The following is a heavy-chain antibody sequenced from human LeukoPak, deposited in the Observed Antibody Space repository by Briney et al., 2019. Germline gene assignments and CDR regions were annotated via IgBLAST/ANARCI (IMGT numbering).Heavy chain of an antibody. V-gene: IGHV1-18*01. CDR3: SRAVDRTQRYYHYYDYMDF. CDR2: INAYNGST. D-gene: IGHD1-14*01. J-gene: IGHJ6*03. Sequence: ASVKVSCKASGYTFTSYVISWVRQAPGQGLEVMGWINAYNGSTNYAQKFQSSVTMTTDTSTSTAYMEMRSLRTDDAAVDYCSRAVDRTQRYYHYYDYMDFWGKGTTVKISS. CDR1: GYTFTSYV.